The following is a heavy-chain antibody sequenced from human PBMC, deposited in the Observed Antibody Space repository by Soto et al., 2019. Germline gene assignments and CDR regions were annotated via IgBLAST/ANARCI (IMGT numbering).Heavy chain of an antibody. Sequence: SENLSLTCTVSGGSMAGFYWSWIRQTPGRGLEFIGYMYSSGSSNYNPSLKSRVTMSVDTSKTQFSLRLSSLTAADTAVYYCARNSDFWSGGFESRGQGTLV. CDR3: ARNSDFWSGGFES. CDR1: GGSMAGFY. CDR2: MYSSGSS. J-gene: IGHJ5*01. D-gene: IGHD3-3*01. V-gene: IGHV4-59*08.